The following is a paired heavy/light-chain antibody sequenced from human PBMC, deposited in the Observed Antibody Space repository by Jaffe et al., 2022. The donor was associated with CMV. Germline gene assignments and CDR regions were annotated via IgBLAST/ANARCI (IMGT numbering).Light chain of an antibody. J-gene: IGLJ1*01. CDR1: TLPKQY. CDR3: QSADSSGTYV. CDR2: KDS. V-gene: IGLV3-25*03. Sequence: SYDLTQPPSVSVSPGQTARITCSGDTLPKQYAYWYQQRPGRAPILVINKDSERPSGIPERFSGSKSGTIVTLTISGVQAEDEADYYCQSADSSGTYVFGTGTKVTVL.
Heavy chain of an antibody. Sequence: QLQLQESGPGLVKPSETLSLSCTVSGGSFSSTIYYWGWIRQPPGKGLEWIGSIHYSGSTNYNPSLKGRVTISVDMSKKQFALRLSSVTAADTAVYYCARHLYTNGWYDIDYWGQGALVTVSS. CDR1: GGSFSSTIYY. J-gene: IGHJ4*02. CDR3: ARHLYTNGWYDIDY. V-gene: IGHV4-39*01. D-gene: IGHD6-19*01. CDR2: IHYSGST.